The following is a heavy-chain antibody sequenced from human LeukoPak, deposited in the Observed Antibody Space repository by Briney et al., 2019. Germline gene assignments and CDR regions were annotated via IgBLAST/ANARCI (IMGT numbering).Heavy chain of an antibody. V-gene: IGHV3-23*01. J-gene: IGHJ6*03. CDR3: AKDWGYCSITSRPTYYYYYMDV. D-gene: IGHD2-2*01. Sequence: GGSLRLSCAASGFTFHNNGMSWVRQAPGKGLEWVSAISGSSRSTYHAESVKGRFTISRDDSKNTLFLQMNSLRAEDTAVYYCAKDWGYCSITSRPTYYYYYMDVWGKGTTVTVSS. CDR2: ISGSSRST. CDR1: GFTFHNNG.